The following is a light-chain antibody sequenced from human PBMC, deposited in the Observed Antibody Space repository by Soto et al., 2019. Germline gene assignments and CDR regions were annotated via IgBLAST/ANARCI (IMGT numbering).Light chain of an antibody. CDR3: QSYDSSLSGSV. Sequence: QSVLTQPPSVSGAPGQRVTISCTGSSSNIGAGYVVHWYQQLPGTAPKLLIYGNSNRPSGVPYRFSGSKSGTSASLAITGLQAEDEADYHCQSYDSSLSGSVFGGGTQLT. CDR2: GNS. CDR1: SSNIGAGYV. V-gene: IGLV1-40*01. J-gene: IGLJ2*01.